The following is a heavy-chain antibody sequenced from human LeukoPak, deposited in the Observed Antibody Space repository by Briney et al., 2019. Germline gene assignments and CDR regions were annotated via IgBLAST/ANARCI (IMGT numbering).Heavy chain of an antibody. V-gene: IGHV3-64*01. CDR2: ISTDGGST. D-gene: IGHD3-22*01. Sequence: PGGSLRLSCAASGFSFSSYAMHWVRQAPGKGLEYVSAISTDGGSTYYANSVKGRFTVPRDNSKNTLYLQMGSLRAEDMAVYYCATYYDSSYAYWGQGTLVTVSS. CDR1: GFSFSSYA. J-gene: IGHJ4*02. CDR3: ATYYDSSYAY.